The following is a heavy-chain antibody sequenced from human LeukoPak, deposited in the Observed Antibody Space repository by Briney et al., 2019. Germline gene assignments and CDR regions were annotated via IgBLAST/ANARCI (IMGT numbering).Heavy chain of an antibody. D-gene: IGHD3-9*01. CDR1: GFTLSSSE. J-gene: IGHJ4*02. Sequence: GGSLRLSCAASGFTLSSSEMNWVRQAPGKGLEWVSYISRSGSTIFYADSVKGRFTISRDNAKNSVSLQMNSLRAEDTAVYYCARATTYDILTGYSDYWGQGTLVTVSS. V-gene: IGHV3-48*03. CDR3: ARATTYDILTGYSDY. CDR2: ISRSGSTI.